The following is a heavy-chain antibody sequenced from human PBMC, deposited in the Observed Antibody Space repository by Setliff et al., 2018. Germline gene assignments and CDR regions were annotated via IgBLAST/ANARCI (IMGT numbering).Heavy chain of an antibody. CDR2: INHSGST. CDR3: ASVRVLRYFDWLSPDAFDI. Sequence: PSETLSLTCAVYGGSFSGYYWSWIRQPPGKGLEWIGEINHSGSTNYNPSLKSRVTISVDTSKNQFSLKLSSVTAADTAVYYCASVRVLRYFDWLSPDAFDIWGQGTMVTVSS. J-gene: IGHJ3*02. V-gene: IGHV4-34*01. D-gene: IGHD3-9*01. CDR1: GGSFSGYY.